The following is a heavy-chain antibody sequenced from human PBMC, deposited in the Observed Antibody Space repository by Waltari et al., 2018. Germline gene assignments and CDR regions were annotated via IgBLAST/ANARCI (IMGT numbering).Heavy chain of an antibody. D-gene: IGHD1-1*01. CDR1: GFTFSRFW. CDR2: IKEDGSEK. J-gene: IGHJ6*03. V-gene: IGHV3-7*01. CDR3: ARDENWNYYYMDV. Sequence: EVQLVESGGGLVQPGGSLRLSCAASGFTFSRFWLSWVRQAPGKGLEGVGNIKEDGSEKHYVVSVKGRFTISRDNAKNSRYLQMNILEAEDTAVYYCARDENWNYYYMDVWGKGTAVTVSS.